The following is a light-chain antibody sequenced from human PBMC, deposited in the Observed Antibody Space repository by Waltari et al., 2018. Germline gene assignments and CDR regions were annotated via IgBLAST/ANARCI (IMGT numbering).Light chain of an antibody. Sequence: QSVLTQPPSASGTPGQRVTISCSGSSSNIGSNYVYWYQQFPGTAPKLLIYRNDQRPSGVPDRFSGSQSGTSAALAISGLRSEDEAEYYCAAWDDSLSGRVFGGGTKLTVL. CDR1: SSNIGSNY. J-gene: IGLJ3*02. CDR3: AAWDDSLSGRV. V-gene: IGLV1-47*01. CDR2: RND.